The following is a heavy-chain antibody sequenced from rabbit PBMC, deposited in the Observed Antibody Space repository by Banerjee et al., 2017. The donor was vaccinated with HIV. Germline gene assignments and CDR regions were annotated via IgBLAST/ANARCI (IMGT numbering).Heavy chain of an antibody. CDR1: GIDFSSYYY. CDR2: IDTSSGST. Sequence: QQQLEESGGGLVKPGGTLTLTCKASGIDFSSYYYMCWVRQAPGKGLELIACIDTSSGSTWYASWAKGRFTVSKTSSTTVTLQMTSLTAADTATYFCARAAYSSDWGRYFNLWGPGTLVTVS. D-gene: IGHD4-1*01. CDR3: ARAAYSSDWGRYFNL. V-gene: IGHV1S43*01. J-gene: IGHJ4*01.